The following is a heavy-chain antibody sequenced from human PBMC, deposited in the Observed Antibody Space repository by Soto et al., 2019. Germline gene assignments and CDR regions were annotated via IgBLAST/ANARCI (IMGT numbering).Heavy chain of an antibody. J-gene: IGHJ4*02. V-gene: IGHV4-61*03. CDR3: VRDHADDSSGSFLDY. CDR2: IYFSGAT. CDR1: VASVSIGDYD. D-gene: IGHD6-19*01. Sequence: QVQLQEAGPGLLTPSETLALNCSVSVASVSIGDYDWIWIRQPPGKGLEWIGYIYFSGATSYAHSLMRRVSISMDTSNARFFLKIKSVTAADTAFYYCVRDHADDSSGSFLDYWGQRLLVSGSS.